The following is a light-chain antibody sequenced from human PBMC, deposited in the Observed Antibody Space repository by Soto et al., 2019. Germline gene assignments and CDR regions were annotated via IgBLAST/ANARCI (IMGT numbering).Light chain of an antibody. CDR3: QQYNNWPIT. CDR2: GAS. J-gene: IGKJ5*01. Sequence: EIAMTQSPATLSVSPGERATLSCRASQSVSSNLAWYQQKPGQAPRLLIYGASTRATGIPARFSGSGSGTEFTLTMNCLQSEDFAVYYCQQYNNWPITFGQGTRLEIK. V-gene: IGKV3-15*01. CDR1: QSVSSN.